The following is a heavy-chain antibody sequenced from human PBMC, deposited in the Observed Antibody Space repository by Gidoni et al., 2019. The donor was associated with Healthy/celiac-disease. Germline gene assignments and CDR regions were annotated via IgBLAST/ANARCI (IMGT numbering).Heavy chain of an antibody. D-gene: IGHD3-10*01. V-gene: IGHV3-23*01. J-gene: IGHJ5*02. CDR2: ISGSGGST. CDR1: GFTFSSYA. Sequence: EVQLLESGGGLVQPGGSLRLSCAASGFTFSSYAMSWVRQAPGKGLEWVSAISGSGGSTYYADSVKGRFTISRDNSKNTLYLQMNSLRAEDTAVYYCAKGSGRITMVRQMGLRWFDPWGQRTLVTVSS. CDR3: AKGSGRITMVRQMGLRWFDP.